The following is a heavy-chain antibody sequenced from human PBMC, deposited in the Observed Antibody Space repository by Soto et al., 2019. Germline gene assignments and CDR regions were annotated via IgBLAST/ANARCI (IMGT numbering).Heavy chain of an antibody. D-gene: IGHD2-15*01. CDR3: ARHIAVPTTRGFDY. V-gene: IGHV4-4*02. CDR2: IYHSGAT. Sequence: QVQLQESGPGLVKPSGTLSLTCAVSGASISSTNWWSWVRQAPGEGPEWIGEIYHSGATNYNPSLKSRVIISMDTSKNQLSPRLDSVTAADTAVYFCARHIAVPTTRGFDYWGQGTLVTVSS. J-gene: IGHJ4*02. CDR1: GASISSTNW.